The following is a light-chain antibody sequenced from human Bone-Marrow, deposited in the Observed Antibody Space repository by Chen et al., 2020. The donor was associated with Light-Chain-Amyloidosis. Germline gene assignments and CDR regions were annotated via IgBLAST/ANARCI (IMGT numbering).Light chain of an antibody. CDR2: DAS. CDR1: QSISSW. J-gene: IGKJ1*01. V-gene: IGKV1-5*01. CDR3: QQYNSYWGT. Sequence: DIQMTQSPSTLSASVGDRVAITCRASQSISSWLAWYQQKPGKAPELLIYDASSLESGVPSRFSGSGSGTESTLTISSLQPDDFATYYCQQYNSYWGTFGQGTKVEIK.